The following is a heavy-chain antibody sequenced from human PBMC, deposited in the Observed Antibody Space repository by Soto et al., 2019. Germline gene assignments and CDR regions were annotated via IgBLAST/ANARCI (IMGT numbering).Heavy chain of an antibody. Sequence: GASVKVSCKASGYTFTSYGISWVRQAPGQGLEWMGWISAYNGNTNYAQKLQGRVTMTTDTSTSTAYMELRSLRSDDTAVYYCAREDPPPSDYYMDVWGKGTTVTVSS. D-gene: IGHD3-10*01. V-gene: IGHV1-18*01. CDR2: ISAYNGNT. CDR1: GYTFTSYG. J-gene: IGHJ6*03. CDR3: AREDPPPSDYYMDV.